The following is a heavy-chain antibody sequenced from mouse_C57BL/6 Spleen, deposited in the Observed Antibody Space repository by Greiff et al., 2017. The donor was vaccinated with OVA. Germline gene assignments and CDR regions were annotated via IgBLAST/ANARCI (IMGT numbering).Heavy chain of an antibody. Sequence: VQLVESGPGLVQPSQSLSITCTVSGFSLTSYGVHWVRQSPGKGLEWLGVIWSGGSTDYNAAFISRLSISKDNSKSQVFFKMNSLQADDTAIYYCARKIGTAQATDYAMDYWGQGTSVTVSS. J-gene: IGHJ4*01. D-gene: IGHD3-2*02. V-gene: IGHV2-2*01. CDR1: GFSLTSYG. CDR2: IWSGGST. CDR3: ARKIGTAQATDYAMDY.